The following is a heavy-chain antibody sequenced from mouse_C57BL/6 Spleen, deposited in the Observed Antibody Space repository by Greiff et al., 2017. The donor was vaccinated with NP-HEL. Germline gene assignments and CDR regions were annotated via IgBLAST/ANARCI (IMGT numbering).Heavy chain of an antibody. J-gene: IGHJ3*01. CDR2: INPNYGTT. Sequence: VQLQQSGPELVKPGASVMISCKASGYSFTDYNMNWVKQSNGKSLEWIGVINPNYGTTSYNQKFKGKATLTVDQSSSTAYMQLNSLTSEDSAVYYCARGYYGSSYGWFAYWGQGTLVTVSA. CDR1: GYSFTDYN. CDR3: ARGYYGSSYGWFAY. V-gene: IGHV1-39*01. D-gene: IGHD1-1*01.